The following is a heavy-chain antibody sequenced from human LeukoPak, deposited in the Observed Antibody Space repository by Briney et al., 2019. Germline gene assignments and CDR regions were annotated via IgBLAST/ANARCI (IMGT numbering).Heavy chain of an antibody. J-gene: IGHJ2*01. Sequence: SETLSLTCSVSVGSISSNNWSWIRQPPGKGLECIGYIDSSGSTNYNPSLKSRVTISLDPSKNQFSLKLSSVTAADTALYYCARRALDNWYFDLWGRGTLVTVSS. V-gene: IGHV4-59*08. CDR2: IDSSGST. D-gene: IGHD1-1*01. CDR3: ARRALDNWYFDL. CDR1: VGSISSNN.